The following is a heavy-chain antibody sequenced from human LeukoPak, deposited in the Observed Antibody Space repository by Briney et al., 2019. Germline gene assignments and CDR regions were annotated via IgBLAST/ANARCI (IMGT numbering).Heavy chain of an antibody. CDR2: ISAYNGIT. D-gene: IGHD3-3*01. Sequence: ASVKVSCKASGYTFTSYGISWVRQAPGQGLEWMGWISAYNGITNYAQKLQGRVTMTTDTSTSTAYMELRSLRSDDTAVYYCARGTPYYDFWSGYGAFDIWGQGTMVTVSS. J-gene: IGHJ3*02. V-gene: IGHV1-18*01. CDR1: GYTFTSYG. CDR3: ARGTPYYDFWSGYGAFDI.